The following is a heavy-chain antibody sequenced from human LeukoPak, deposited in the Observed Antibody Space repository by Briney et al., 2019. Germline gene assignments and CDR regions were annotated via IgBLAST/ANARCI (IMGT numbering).Heavy chain of an antibody. J-gene: IGHJ4*02. Sequence: GGSLRLSCSASGFTFSSYAMHWVRQAPGKGLEYVSAISSNGGSTYYADSVKGRFTISRDNSKNTLYLQMNSLRAEDTAVYYCAKEPKSYSGWYFDYWGQGALVTVSS. V-gene: IGHV3-64*04. CDR1: GFTFSSYA. CDR2: ISSNGGST. CDR3: AKEPKSYSGWYFDY. D-gene: IGHD6-19*01.